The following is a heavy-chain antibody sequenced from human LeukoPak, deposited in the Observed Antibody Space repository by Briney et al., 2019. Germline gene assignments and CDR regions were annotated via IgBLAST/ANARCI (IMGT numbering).Heavy chain of an antibody. CDR3: ARDSPPGGFYYDSSGWTIEYFQH. CDR2: ISAYNGNT. Sequence: ASVKVSCKASGYMFTSYGISWVRQAPGQGLEWMGWISAYNGNTNYAQKLQGRVSMTTDTSTNTVYMELRSLRSDDTAVYYCARDSPPGGFYYDSSGWTIEYFQHWGQGTLVTVSS. V-gene: IGHV1-18*01. CDR1: GYMFTSYG. J-gene: IGHJ1*01. D-gene: IGHD3-22*01.